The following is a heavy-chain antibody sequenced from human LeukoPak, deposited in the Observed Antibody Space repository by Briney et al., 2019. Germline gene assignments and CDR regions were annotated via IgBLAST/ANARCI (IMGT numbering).Heavy chain of an antibody. D-gene: IGHD1-14*01. J-gene: IGHJ6*03. Sequence: ASVKVSCKASGYTFTGYYMHWVRQAPGQGLEWMGWINPNSGGTNYAQKFQGRVTMTRDTAISTAYMELSRLRSDATAVYYCARDRNSHPYYYYYTDVWGKGSTVTASS. V-gene: IGHV1-2*02. CDR1: GYTFTGYY. CDR3: ARDRNSHPYYYYYTDV. CDR2: INPNSGGT.